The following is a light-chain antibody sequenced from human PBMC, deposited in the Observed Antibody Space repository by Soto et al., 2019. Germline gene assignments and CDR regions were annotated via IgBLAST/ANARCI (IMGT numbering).Light chain of an antibody. V-gene: IGKV3-20*01. Sequence: ESVLTQSPDTLSVSPGEGATLACRASQTISISYVAWYQQKPGQAPRLLIHGGSTRATGIPDRFSGRGSGTDFTLTITGVEPENSAVYYCQQYGSSPYPFGQGTKLEI. CDR2: GGS. CDR1: QTISISY. J-gene: IGKJ2*01. CDR3: QQYGSSPYP.